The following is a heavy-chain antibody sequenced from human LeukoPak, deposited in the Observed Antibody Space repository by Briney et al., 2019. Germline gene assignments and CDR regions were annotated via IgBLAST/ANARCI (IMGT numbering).Heavy chain of an antibody. J-gene: IGHJ3*02. CDR2: TCYRSKGYN. CDR3: ARDQMITFGGVIVNDAFDI. D-gene: IGHD3-16*01. Sequence: SQTLSLTCAISGDSVSSNSAAWNWIRQSPSRGLEWLGRTCYRSKGYNDYAVSVKSRITINPDTSKNQFSLQLNSVTPEDTAVYYCARDQMITFGGVIVNDAFDIWGQGTMVTVSS. CDR1: GDSVSSNSAA. V-gene: IGHV6-1*01.